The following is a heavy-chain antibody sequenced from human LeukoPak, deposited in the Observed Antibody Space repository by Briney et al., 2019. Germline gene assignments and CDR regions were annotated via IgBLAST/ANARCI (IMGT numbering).Heavy chain of an antibody. J-gene: IGHJ4*02. CDR3: ARAYCDY. Sequence: GGSLRLSCAASGFSVSGKFMSWVRQAPGKGLEWVANIKQDGSEYYYVDSVKGRFTISRDNAKNSLYLQMNSLRAEDTAVYYCARAYCDYWGQGTLVTVSS. CDR2: IKQDGSEY. V-gene: IGHV3-7*01. CDR1: GFSVSGKF.